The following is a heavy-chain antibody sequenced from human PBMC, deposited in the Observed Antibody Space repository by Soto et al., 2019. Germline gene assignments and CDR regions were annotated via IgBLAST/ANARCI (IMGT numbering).Heavy chain of an antibody. CDR3: ARDPNIAAHSSEYYFDY. D-gene: IGHD6-6*01. V-gene: IGHV1-2*02. J-gene: IGHJ4*02. CDR2: INPNSGGT. Sequence: ASLKVSCKASGYTFTGYYMDWVRQAPGQGLEWMGWINPNSGGTNYAQKFQGRVTMTRDTSISTAYMELSRLRSDDTAVYYCARDPNIAAHSSEYYFDYWGQGTLVTVSS. CDR1: GYTFTGYY.